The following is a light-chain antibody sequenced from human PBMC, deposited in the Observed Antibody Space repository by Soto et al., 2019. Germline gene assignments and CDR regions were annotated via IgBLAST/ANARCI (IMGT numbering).Light chain of an antibody. CDR2: GAS. V-gene: IGKV3-20*01. CDR3: QQYGSSGT. CDR1: QSVSSSY. Sequence: VLTQSPGTLSLSPGEIATLSFMASQSVSSSYLAWYQQKPGQAPRLLIYGASNRATGIPDRLSGSGSGTDFTLTISRLEPEDFAVYYCQQYGSSGTFGQGTKVDIK. J-gene: IGKJ1*01.